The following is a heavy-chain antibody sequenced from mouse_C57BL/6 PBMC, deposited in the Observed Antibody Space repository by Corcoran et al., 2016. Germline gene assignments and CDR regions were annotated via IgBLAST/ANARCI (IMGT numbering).Heavy chain of an antibody. CDR3: ARGYGYYGFYLDY. D-gene: IGHD2-3*01. CDR1: GYTFTTYG. V-gene: IGHV9-3*01. Sequence: QIQLVQSGPELKKPGETVKISCKASGYTFTTYGMSWVKQAPGKGLKWMGWINTYSGVPTYADDFKGRFAFSLETSASTAYLQINNLKNEDTATYFCARGYGYYGFYLDYWGQGTTLTVSA. J-gene: IGHJ2*01. CDR2: INTYSGVP.